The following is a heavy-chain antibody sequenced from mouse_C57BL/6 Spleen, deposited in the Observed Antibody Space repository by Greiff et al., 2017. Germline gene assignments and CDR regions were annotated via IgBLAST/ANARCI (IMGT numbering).Heavy chain of an antibody. D-gene: IGHD2-3*01. CDR1: GFTFSDYY. CDR2: ISNGGGST. J-gene: IGHJ2*01. V-gene: IGHV5-12*01. CDR3: ARQSGYYVFDY. Sequence: EVMLVESGGGLVQPGGSLKLSCAASGFTFSDYYMYWVRQTPEKRLEWVAYISNGGGSTYYPDTVKGRFTISRDNAKNTLYLQMSRLKSEDTAMYYCARQSGYYVFDYWGQGTTLTVSS.